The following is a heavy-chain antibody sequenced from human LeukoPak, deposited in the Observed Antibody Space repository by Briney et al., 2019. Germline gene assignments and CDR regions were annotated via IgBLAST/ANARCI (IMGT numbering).Heavy chain of an antibody. CDR1: GGSISSGSYY. CDR2: TYTSGST. D-gene: IGHD3-10*01. CDR3: ARGHRTYYYGSGSYPSYFDY. J-gene: IGHJ4*02. V-gene: IGHV4-61*02. Sequence: SQTLSLTCTVSGGSISSGSYYWSWIRQPAGKGLEWIGRTYTSGSTNYNPSLKSRVTISVDTSKNQFSLKLSSVTAADTAVYYCARGHRTYYYGSGSYPSYFDYWGQGTLVTVSS.